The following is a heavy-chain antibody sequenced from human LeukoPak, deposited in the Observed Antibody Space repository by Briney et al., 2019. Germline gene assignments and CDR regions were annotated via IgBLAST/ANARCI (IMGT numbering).Heavy chain of an antibody. V-gene: IGHV3-74*01. D-gene: IGHD3-10*01. CDR1: GFTFSSYW. CDR2: INSDGSST. Sequence: PGGSLRLSCAASGFTFSSYWMHWVRQAPGKGLVWVSRINSDGSSTSYADSVKGRFTISRDNAKNTLYLQMNSLRAEDTAVYYCARAYRGYYGSGSYYNDAFDIWGQGTMVTVSS. CDR3: ARAYRGYYGSGSYYNDAFDI. J-gene: IGHJ3*02.